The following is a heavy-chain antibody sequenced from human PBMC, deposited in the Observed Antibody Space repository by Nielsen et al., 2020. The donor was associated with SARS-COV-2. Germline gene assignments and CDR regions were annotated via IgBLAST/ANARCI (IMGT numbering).Heavy chain of an antibody. V-gene: IGHV3-30-3*01. D-gene: IGHD2-8*01. CDR1: GFTFSSYA. CDR2: ISYDGSNK. J-gene: IGHJ6*03. Sequence: GGSLRLSCAASGFTFSSYAMHWVRQAPGKGLEWVAVISYDGSNKYYADSVKGRFTISRDNSKNTLYLQMNSLRAEDTAVYYCARGVHCTNGVCYLTYYYYYYMDVWGKGTTVTVSS. CDR3: ARGVHCTNGVCYLTYYYYYYMDV.